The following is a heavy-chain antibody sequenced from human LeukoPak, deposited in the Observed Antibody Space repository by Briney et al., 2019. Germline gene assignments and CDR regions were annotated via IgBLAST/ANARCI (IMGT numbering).Heavy chain of an antibody. CDR1: GGSFSGYY. V-gene: IGHV4-34*01. J-gene: IGHJ5*02. CDR3: ARPRGYSGYEWFNWFDP. CDR2: INHSGST. Sequence: SETLSLTCAVYGGSFSGYYWSWIRRPPGKGLEWIGEINHSGSTNYNPSLKSRVTISVDTSKNQFSLKLSSVTAADTAVYYCARPRGYSGYEWFNWFDPWGQGTLVTVSS. D-gene: IGHD5-12*01.